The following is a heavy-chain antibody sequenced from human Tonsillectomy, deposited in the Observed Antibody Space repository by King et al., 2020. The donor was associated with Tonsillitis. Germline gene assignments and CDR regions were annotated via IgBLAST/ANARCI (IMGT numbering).Heavy chain of an antibody. CDR3: AKDLASYYDSWSDFLDHYYHGMDV. CDR1: GFTFGHYG. D-gene: IGHD3-3*01. Sequence: VQLVESGGGVVQPGTSLRLSCAASGFTFGHYGMHWVRQGPGKGLEWVASISYDGTKRYSGGSVKGRFTISRDNSERILYLQMNSLRPEDTAVYYCAKDLASYYDSWSDFLDHYYHGMDVWGQGTTVTVSS. CDR2: ISYDGTKR. J-gene: IGHJ6*02. V-gene: IGHV3-30*18.